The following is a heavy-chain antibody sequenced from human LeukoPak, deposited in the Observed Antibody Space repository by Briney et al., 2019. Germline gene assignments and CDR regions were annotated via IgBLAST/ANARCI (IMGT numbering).Heavy chain of an antibody. J-gene: IGHJ3*02. CDR2: INHSGST. V-gene: IGHV4-34*01. CDR1: GGSFSGYY. D-gene: IGHD3-22*01. Sequence: PSETLSLTCAVYGGSFSGYYWSWIRQPPGKGLEWIGEINHSGSTNYNPSLKSRVTISVDTSKDQFSLKLSSVTAADTAVYYCARADYYDSSGYYSPAPPDAFDIWGQGTMVTVSS. CDR3: ARADYYDSSGYYSPAPPDAFDI.